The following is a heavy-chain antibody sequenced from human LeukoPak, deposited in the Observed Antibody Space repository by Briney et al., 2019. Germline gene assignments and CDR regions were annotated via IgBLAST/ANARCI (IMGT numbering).Heavy chain of an antibody. D-gene: IGHD3-10*01. J-gene: IGHJ4*02. CDR1: GGSISSSSYY. CDR3: ARDGHYYGSGSLYFDY. V-gene: IGHV4-39*07. Sequence: SETLSLTCTASGGSISSSSYYWGWIRQPPGKGLEWIGSIYYSGSTYYNPSLKSRVTISVDTSKNQFSLKLSSVTAADTAVYYCARDGHYYGSGSLYFDYWGQGTLVTVSS. CDR2: IYYSGST.